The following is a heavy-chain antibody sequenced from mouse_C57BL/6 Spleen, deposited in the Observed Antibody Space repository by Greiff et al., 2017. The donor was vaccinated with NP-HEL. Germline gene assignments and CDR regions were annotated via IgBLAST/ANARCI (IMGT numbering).Heavy chain of an antibody. Sequence: VQLKESGPELVKPGASVKIPCKASGYTFTDYNMDWVKQSHGKSLEWIGDINPNNGGTIYNQKFKGKATLTVDKSSSTAYMELRSLTSEDTAVYYCARCPYYGSSYDYAMDYWGQGTSVTVSS. CDR2: INPNNGGT. CDR1: GYTFTDYN. J-gene: IGHJ4*01. V-gene: IGHV1-18*01. CDR3: ARCPYYGSSYDYAMDY. D-gene: IGHD1-1*01.